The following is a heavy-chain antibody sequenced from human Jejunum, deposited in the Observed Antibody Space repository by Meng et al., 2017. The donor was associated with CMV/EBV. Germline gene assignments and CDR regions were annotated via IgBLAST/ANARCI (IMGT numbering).Heavy chain of an antibody. J-gene: IGHJ4*02. CDR2: ISGTATST. CDR1: GFTFSSSG. CDR3: AKDNGWLSAY. V-gene: IGHV3-23*01. D-gene: IGHD3-22*01. Sequence: LSCAAAGFTFSSSGMSWVGQAPGKGVEWVPGISGTATSTYYADSVKGRFTISKDNSNNTLYRQMTSLRAEDTAVYYCAKDNGWLSAYWGQGTLVTVSS.